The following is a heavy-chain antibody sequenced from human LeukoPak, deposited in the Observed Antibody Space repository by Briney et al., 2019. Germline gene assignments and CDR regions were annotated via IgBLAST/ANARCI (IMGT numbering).Heavy chain of an antibody. D-gene: IGHD4-17*01. V-gene: IGHV1-46*01. CDR2: INPSGGST. Sequence: ASVKVSCKASGYTFTSYYMHWVRQAPGQGLEWMGIINPSGGSTSYAQKFQGRVTMTRDMSTSTVYMALSSLRSEDTAVYYCARSIYGDYTFFDYWGQGTLVTVSS. J-gene: IGHJ4*02. CDR1: GYTFTSYY. CDR3: ARSIYGDYTFFDY.